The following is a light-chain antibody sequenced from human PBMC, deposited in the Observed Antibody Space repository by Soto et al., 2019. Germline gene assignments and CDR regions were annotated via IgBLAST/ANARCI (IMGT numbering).Light chain of an antibody. Sequence: VLTQPPSVSGTLGQGVTISCSGSTSNIGENSVGWFQQLPGTAPKVLIYVTNKRPSGVPARFSASKSGTSAYLAISGLQWEEEADYYCAAGEGSLNGHFFETGTKLTVL. CDR3: AAGEGSLNGHF. CDR2: VTN. J-gene: IGLJ1*01. CDR1: TSNIGENS. V-gene: IGLV1-44*01.